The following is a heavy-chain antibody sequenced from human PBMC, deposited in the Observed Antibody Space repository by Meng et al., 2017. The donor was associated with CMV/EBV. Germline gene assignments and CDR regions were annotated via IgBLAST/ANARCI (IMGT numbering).Heavy chain of an antibody. V-gene: IGHV3-33*06. CDR2: IWYDGSNK. CDR3: AKAAMVRGGLY. Sequence: GESLKISCAASGFTFSSYGMHWVRQAPGKGLEWVAVIWYDGSNKHYADSVKGRFTISRDNSKNTLYLQMNSLRAEDTAVYYCAKAAMVRGGLYWGQGTLVTVSS. D-gene: IGHD3-10*01. CDR1: GFTFSSYG. J-gene: IGHJ4*02.